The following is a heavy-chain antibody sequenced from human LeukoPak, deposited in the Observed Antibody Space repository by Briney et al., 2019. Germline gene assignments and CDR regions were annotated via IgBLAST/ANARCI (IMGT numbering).Heavy chain of an antibody. CDR1: GGTFSSYA. CDR3: ARTNLDCKNGVCYDY. D-gene: IGHD2-8*01. J-gene: IGHJ4*02. CDR2: ISAYNGKT. V-gene: IGHV1-18*01. Sequence: ASVKVSCKASGGTFSSYAISWVRQAPGQGLEWMGWISAYNGKTYYAQKFQGRVTVTTDTSTSTAYMDLRSLRSDDTAVYYCARTNLDCKNGVCYDYWGQGTPVTVSS.